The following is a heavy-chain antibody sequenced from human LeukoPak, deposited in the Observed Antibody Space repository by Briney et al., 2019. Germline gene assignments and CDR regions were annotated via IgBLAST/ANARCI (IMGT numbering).Heavy chain of an antibody. V-gene: IGHV4-39*07. CDR1: GGSITSDNFY. CDR3: ARVNDCNRASCFTSWFDP. CDR2: VYYGGSP. Sequence: SETLSLTCTVSGGSITSDNFYWGWIRQPPGKGLEWVGSVYYGGSPYYNPSLTSRVTMSVDTSENQFSLKLTSVTAADTAVYYCARVNDCNRASCFTSWFDPWGQGTLVTVSS. D-gene: IGHD2/OR15-2a*01. J-gene: IGHJ5*02.